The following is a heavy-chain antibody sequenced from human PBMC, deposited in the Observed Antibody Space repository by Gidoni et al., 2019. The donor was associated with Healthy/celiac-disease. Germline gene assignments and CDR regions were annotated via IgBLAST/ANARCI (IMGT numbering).Heavy chain of an antibody. V-gene: IGHV1-2*02. CDR1: GDTFTGYY. CDR3: ASAPMVEWLLFVFDP. Sequence: VQLGQSGSEAKEHGASVKVSCKASGDTFTGYYMHWVRQAPGQGLEWMGWINPNSVGTNYAQKFQGRVTMTRDTSISTAYMELSRLRSDDTAVYYCASAPMVEWLLFVFDPWGQVTLVTVSS. D-gene: IGHD3-3*01. J-gene: IGHJ5*02. CDR2: INPNSVGT.